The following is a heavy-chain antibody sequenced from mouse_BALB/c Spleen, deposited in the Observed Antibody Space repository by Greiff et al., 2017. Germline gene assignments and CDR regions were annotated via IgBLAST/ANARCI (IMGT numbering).Heavy chain of an antibody. Sequence: EVQLVESGGGLVQPGGSLRLSCATSGFTFTDYYMSWVRQPPGKALEWLGFIRNKANGYTTEYSASVKGRFTISRDNSQSILYLQMNTLRAEDSATYYCARDITCDYWGQGTTLTVSS. CDR2: IRNKANGYTT. CDR1: GFTFTDYY. CDR3: ARDITCDY. J-gene: IGHJ2*01. D-gene: IGHD5-1*01. V-gene: IGHV7-3*02.